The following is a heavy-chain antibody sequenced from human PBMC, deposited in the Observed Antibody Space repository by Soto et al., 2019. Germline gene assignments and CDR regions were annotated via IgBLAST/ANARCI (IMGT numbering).Heavy chain of an antibody. Sequence: SVKVSCTASGGTFSSYAISWVRQAPGQGLEWMGGIIPISETTNYAQKFQGRVTITADESKSTAYMELSSLRSEDTAVYYCARSRVCRTSLEIYYYYYYGMDVWGQGTTVT. J-gene: IGHJ6*02. D-gene: IGHD2-2*01. CDR1: GGTFSSYA. V-gene: IGHV1-69*13. CDR2: IIPISETT. CDR3: ARSRVCRTSLEIYYYYYYGMDV.